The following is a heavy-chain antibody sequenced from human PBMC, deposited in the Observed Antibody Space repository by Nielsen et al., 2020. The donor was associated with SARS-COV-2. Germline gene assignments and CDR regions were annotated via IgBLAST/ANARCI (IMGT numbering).Heavy chain of an antibody. CDR1: GFTFDDYA. CDR2: ISWNSGSI. V-gene: IGHV3-9*01. Sequence: GGSLRLSCAASGFTFDDYAMHWVRQAPGKGLEWVSGISWNSGSIGYADSVKGRFTISRDNAKNSLYLQMNSLRAEATAVYYCARLGTAAGLDYWGQGTLVTVSS. CDR3: ARLGTAAGLDY. D-gene: IGHD6-13*01. J-gene: IGHJ4*02.